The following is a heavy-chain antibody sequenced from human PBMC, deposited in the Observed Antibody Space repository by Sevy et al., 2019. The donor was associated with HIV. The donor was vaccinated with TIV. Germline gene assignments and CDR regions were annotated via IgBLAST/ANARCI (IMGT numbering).Heavy chain of an antibody. CDR1: GYTFTGYY. CDR2: INPNSGGT. CDR3: ARDHRLGSDYVWGSYRYAWFDP. V-gene: IGHV1-2*02. J-gene: IGHJ5*02. D-gene: IGHD3-16*02. Sequence: ASVKVSCKASGYTFTGYYMHWVQQAPGQGLEWMGWINPNSGGTNYAQKFQGRVTMTRDTSISTAYMELSRLRSDDTAVYYGARDHRLGSDYVWGSYRYAWFDPWGQGTLVTVSS.